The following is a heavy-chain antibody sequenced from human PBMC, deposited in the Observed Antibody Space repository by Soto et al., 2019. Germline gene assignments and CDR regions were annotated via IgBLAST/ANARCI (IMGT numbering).Heavy chain of an antibody. CDR2: ISYEGSNT. D-gene: IGHD1-1*01. CDR3: ARVTPGKNLYYFSGLDV. J-gene: IGHJ6*02. Sequence: QVHLVESGGGVAQPGRSLRLSCVASGFTFDTYGIHWVRQAPGKGLQWVALISYEGSNTYYADSVRGRFTISRDNSKNTLYLQIHALRPDDTGVYYCARVTPGKNLYYFSGLDVWGRGTSVTVSS. CDR1: GFTFDTYG. V-gene: IGHV3-30-3*01.